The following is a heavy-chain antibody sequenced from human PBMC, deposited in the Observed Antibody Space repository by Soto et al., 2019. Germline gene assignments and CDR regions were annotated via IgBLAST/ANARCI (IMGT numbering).Heavy chain of an antibody. V-gene: IGHV3-23*01. Sequence: EVQLLESGGGLEQPGGSLRLSCAASGFTFSNYAMSWVRQAPRKGLEWVSAISGSGGSTSYADSVKGRFTISRDNSKNTLYLQMNSLRAEDTAIYYCANQRYYDFWSGYYEDWFDPWGQGTLVTVSS. CDR2: ISGSGGST. J-gene: IGHJ5*02. D-gene: IGHD3-3*01. CDR3: ANQRYYDFWSGYYEDWFDP. CDR1: GFTFSNYA.